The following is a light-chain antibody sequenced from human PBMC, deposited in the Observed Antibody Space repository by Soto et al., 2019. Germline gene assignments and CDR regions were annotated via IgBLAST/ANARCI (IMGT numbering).Light chain of an antibody. V-gene: IGKV3-15*01. J-gene: IGKJ5*01. CDR3: QQYNDWHRT. CDR1: QLFSSN. CDR2: GSS. Sequence: IMLTQPPATLSVSPGESVGLSFSASQLFSSNLAWYQRRPGQAPRLLIYGSSTRATGVPARFRGSASGTEFTLNISSLQSEDFGVYYCQQYNDWHRTFGQGTRLEIK.